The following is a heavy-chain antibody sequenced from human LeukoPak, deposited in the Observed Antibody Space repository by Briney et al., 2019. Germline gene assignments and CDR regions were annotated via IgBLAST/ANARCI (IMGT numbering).Heavy chain of an antibody. CDR1: GFTFYSYA. J-gene: IGHJ4*02. D-gene: IGHD3-3*01. V-gene: IGHV3-23*01. CDR3: AKEGRFFIYDYFDY. Sequence: PGGSLRLSCAASGFTFYSYAMSWVRQGPGKGLEWVSGISGSGGSTYYADSVKGRFTISRDNSKNTLYLQMNSLRAEDTAVYYCAKEGRFFIYDYFDYWGQGTLVTVSS. CDR2: ISGSGGST.